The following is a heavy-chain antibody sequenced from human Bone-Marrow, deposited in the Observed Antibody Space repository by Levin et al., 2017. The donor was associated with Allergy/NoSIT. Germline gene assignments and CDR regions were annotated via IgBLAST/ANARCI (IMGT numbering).Heavy chain of an antibody. CDR3: AKERTETYYLDS. CDR1: GFTFDDFA. V-gene: IGHV3-9*01. J-gene: IGHJ4*02. CDR2: ISWDSGSR. D-gene: IGHD2-8*02. Sequence: PGGSLRLSCAASGFTFDDFAMHWVRQAPGKGLEWVAGISWDSGSREYADSVQGRFTISRDNAENSLYLEINSLRDEDTALYYCAKERTETYYLDSWGQGTLVSVSS.